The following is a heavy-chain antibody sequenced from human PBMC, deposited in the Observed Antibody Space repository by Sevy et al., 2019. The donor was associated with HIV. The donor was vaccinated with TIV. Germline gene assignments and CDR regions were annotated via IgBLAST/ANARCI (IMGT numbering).Heavy chain of an antibody. Sequence: SETLSLTCTVSGGSISSGVYYWSWIRQPPGKGLEWIGYIHYTGSTFYNPSLKSRITISLDTSKNQFSMKLSSMTASETAVYYCGRDRLGATAEYMFKHYYYYGMDVWGQGTTVTVSS. CDR3: GRDRLGATAEYMFKHYYYYGMDV. J-gene: IGHJ6*02. D-gene: IGHD1-26*01. CDR2: IHYTGST. V-gene: IGHV4-30-4*01. CDR1: GGSISSGVYY.